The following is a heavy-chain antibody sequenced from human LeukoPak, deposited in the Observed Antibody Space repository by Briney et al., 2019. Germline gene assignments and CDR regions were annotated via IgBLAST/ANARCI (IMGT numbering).Heavy chain of an antibody. D-gene: IGHD1-26*01. CDR1: GCSISSGGYS. CDR2: IYHSGST. J-gene: IGHJ6*02. CDR3: ARDGIVGATTYYYYYYGMDV. V-gene: IGHV4-30-2*01. Sequence: SETLSLTCAVSGCSISSGGYSWSWIRQPPGKGLELIGYIYHSGSTYYNPSLKSRVTISVDRSKNRFSLKLSSVTAADTAVYYCARDGIVGATTYYYYYYGMDVWGQGTTVTVS.